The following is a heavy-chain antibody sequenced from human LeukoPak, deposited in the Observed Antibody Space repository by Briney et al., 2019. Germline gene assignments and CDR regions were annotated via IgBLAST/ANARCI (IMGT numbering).Heavy chain of an antibody. CDR1: GFTFSKFA. Sequence: GSLTLSCAVSGFTFSKFAMSWVRRPPGKGREWVGSIYYSGNSYYSPSLKSRVTISVDTSKNPLSLKLTSVTAADTAVYYCARHSPGTGAHYFDSWGQGTLVTVSS. V-gene: IGHV4-39*01. CDR3: ARHSPGTGAHYFDS. CDR2: IYYSGNS. J-gene: IGHJ4*02. D-gene: IGHD7-27*01.